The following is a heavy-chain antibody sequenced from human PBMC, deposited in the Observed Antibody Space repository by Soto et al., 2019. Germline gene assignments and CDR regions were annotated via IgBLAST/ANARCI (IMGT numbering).Heavy chain of an antibody. CDR2: IYYSGST. D-gene: IGHD4-17*01. Sequence: SETLSLTCTVSGGSISSSSYYWGWIRQPPGKGLEWIGSIYYSGSTYYNPSLKSRVTISVDTSKNHFSLKLTSVTASDTAVYYCARKDYGGYIDYWGQGTLVTVSS. V-gene: IGHV4-39*02. J-gene: IGHJ4*02. CDR1: GGSISSSSYY. CDR3: ARKDYGGYIDY.